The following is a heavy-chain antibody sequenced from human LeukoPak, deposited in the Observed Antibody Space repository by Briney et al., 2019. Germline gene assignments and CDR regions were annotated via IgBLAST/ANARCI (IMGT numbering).Heavy chain of an antibody. Sequence: GASVKVSCKASGGTFSSYAISWVRQAPGQGLEWMGGIIPIFGTANYAQKFQGRVTITADESTSTAYMELSSLRSEDTAVYYCASSPPYYMDVWGKGTTVTVSS. V-gene: IGHV1-69*13. J-gene: IGHJ6*03. CDR3: ASSPPYYMDV. CDR2: IIPIFGTA. CDR1: GGTFSSYA.